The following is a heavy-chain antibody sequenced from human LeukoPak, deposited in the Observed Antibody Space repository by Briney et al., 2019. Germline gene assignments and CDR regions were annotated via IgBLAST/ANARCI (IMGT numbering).Heavy chain of an antibody. CDR1: RFTFSNYT. Sequence: PGGSLRLSCAASRFTFSNYTMNWVRQAPGKGLEWVSSISGSSSYIYYADSVKGRFTISRDNAKNSLYPQMNSLRAEDTAVYHCARDDIVVVVPAGDYYYYMDVWGKGTTVTVSS. V-gene: IGHV3-21*01. D-gene: IGHD2-15*01. CDR2: ISGSSSYI. CDR3: ARDDIVVVVPAGDYYYYMDV. J-gene: IGHJ6*03.